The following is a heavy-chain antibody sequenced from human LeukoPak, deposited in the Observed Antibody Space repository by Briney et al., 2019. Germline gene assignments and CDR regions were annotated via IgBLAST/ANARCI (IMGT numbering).Heavy chain of an antibody. Sequence: PGGSLRLSCAASGFTFSSYAMSWVRQAPGKGLEWVSAISGSGGSTYYADSVKGRFTISRDNSKNTLYIQMNSLRPEDTAVYYCAKADGSDDLAFWGQGTLVTVSS. V-gene: IGHV3-23*01. CDR1: GFTFSSYA. J-gene: IGHJ4*02. D-gene: IGHD2-21*01. CDR2: ISGSGGST. CDR3: AKADGSDDLAF.